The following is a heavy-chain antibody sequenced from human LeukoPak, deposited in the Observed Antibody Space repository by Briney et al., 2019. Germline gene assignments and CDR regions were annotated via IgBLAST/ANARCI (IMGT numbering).Heavy chain of an antibody. CDR3: ARDLSLGRHNYGEPFDS. CDR1: VYTFTNYG. CDR2: ISGYNGNT. J-gene: IGHJ4*02. D-gene: IGHD4-17*01. V-gene: IGHV1-18*01. Sequence: GASVKVSCEPSVYTFTNYGISWVRQVPGQGPEWMGWISGYNGNTNYVQKFRDRITMTTDTSTGTAYMELRSLRSDDTAVYYCARDLSLGRHNYGEPFDSWGQGTLVAVSS.